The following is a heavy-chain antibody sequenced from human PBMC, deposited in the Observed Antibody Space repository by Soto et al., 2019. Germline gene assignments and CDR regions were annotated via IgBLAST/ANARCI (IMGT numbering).Heavy chain of an antibody. D-gene: IGHD3-10*01. CDR1: GFTFSSYA. Sequence: PGGSLRLSCAASGFTFSSYAMSWVRQAPGKGLKWVSAISGSGGSTYYAGSVKGRFTISRDNSKNTLYLQMNSLRAEDTAVYYCAKDLWFGELSGYYYYYGMDVWGQGTTVTVSS. V-gene: IGHV3-23*01. CDR2: ISGSGGST. CDR3: AKDLWFGELSGYYYYYGMDV. J-gene: IGHJ6*02.